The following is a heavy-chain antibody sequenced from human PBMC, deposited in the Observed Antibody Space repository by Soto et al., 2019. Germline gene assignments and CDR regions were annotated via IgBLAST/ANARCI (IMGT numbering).Heavy chain of an antibody. Sequence: EVQLVESGGVVVQFGGSLRLSCAASGFTFDDYAMHWVRQAPGKGLEWVSLITRDGATTYYADSVKGRFTISRDNSTNSLYLQMNSLRPDDTAFYYCAKDGGYSDSWFGYSGYSGQGTLVTVSS. CDR3: AKDGGYSDSWFGYSGY. J-gene: IGHJ4*02. CDR1: GFTFDDYA. CDR2: ITRDGATT. D-gene: IGHD6-13*01. V-gene: IGHV3-43D*03.